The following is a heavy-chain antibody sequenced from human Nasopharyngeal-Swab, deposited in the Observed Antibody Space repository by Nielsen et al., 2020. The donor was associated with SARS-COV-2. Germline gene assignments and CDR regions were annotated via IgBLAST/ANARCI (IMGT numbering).Heavy chain of an antibody. CDR3: AKVGGYDFGDY. Sequence: SLKISCAASGFTFDDYAMHWVRQAPGKGPEWVSGISWNSGSIGYADSVKGRFTISRDNAKNSLYLQMNSLRAEDTALYYCAKVGGYDFGDYWGQGTLVTVSS. CDR1: GFTFDDYA. D-gene: IGHD5-12*01. V-gene: IGHV3-9*01. CDR2: ISWNSGSI. J-gene: IGHJ4*02.